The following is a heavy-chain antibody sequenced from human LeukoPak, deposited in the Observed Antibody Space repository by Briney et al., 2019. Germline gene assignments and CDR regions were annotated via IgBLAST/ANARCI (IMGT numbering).Heavy chain of an antibody. CDR1: VFTFSNYW. CDR2: IREDGNDT. J-gene: IGHJ5*02. V-gene: IGHV3-7*01. Sequence: GGSLRLSCTASVFTFSNYWMTCGSQAPGKGLEGVASIREDGNDTFLVDSLKGRFTVSRDNAKQTLYRQRNNLRCDHTAVYYCARDQSGTNLKIVSIGWFDTWGQGTLVSVSS. D-gene: IGHD5/OR15-5a*01. CDR3: ARDQSGTNLKIVSIGWFDT.